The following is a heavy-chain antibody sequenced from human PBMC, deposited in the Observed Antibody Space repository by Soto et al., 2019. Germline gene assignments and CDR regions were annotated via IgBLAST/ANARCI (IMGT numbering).Heavy chain of an antibody. Sequence: QVQLVKSGAEVKKPGASVKVSCKASGYTFTSYGISWVRQAPGQGLEWMGWISGYNGNTKYAQKLQGRVTMTTDTSTSTAYMELRSLRSDDTAVYYCARSDQYFDWLPKSPYYFDYWGQGTLVTVSS. J-gene: IGHJ4*02. D-gene: IGHD3-9*01. V-gene: IGHV1-18*01. CDR1: GYTFTSYG. CDR2: ISGYNGNT. CDR3: ARSDQYFDWLPKSPYYFDY.